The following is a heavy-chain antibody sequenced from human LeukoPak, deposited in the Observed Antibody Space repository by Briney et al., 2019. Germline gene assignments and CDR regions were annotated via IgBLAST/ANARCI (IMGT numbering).Heavy chain of an antibody. D-gene: IGHD1-26*01. CDR1: GFTFSSYT. V-gene: IGHV3-21*04. CDR3: AKGSLATSRTEIPFDY. Sequence: GGSLRLPCAASGFTFSSYTMNWVRQAPGKGLEWVSSIISSSSYIYYADSVKGRFTISRDNAKNSLYLQMNSLRAEDTALYYCAKGSLATSRTEIPFDYWGQGTLVTVSS. CDR2: IISSSSYI. J-gene: IGHJ4*02.